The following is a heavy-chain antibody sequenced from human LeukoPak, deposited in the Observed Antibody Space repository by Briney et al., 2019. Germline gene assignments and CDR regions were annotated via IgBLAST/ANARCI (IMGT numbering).Heavy chain of an antibody. D-gene: IGHD5-18*01. CDR3: ATDVDTAMALDY. V-gene: IGHV3-53*01. CDR2: IYSGGST. J-gene: IGHJ4*02. Sequence: GGSLRLSCAASGFTVSSNYMSWVRQAPGKGLEWVSVIYSGGSTYYADSVKGRFTISRDNSKSTLYLQMNSLRAEDTAVYYCATDVDTAMALDYWGQGTLVTVSS. CDR1: GFTVSSNY.